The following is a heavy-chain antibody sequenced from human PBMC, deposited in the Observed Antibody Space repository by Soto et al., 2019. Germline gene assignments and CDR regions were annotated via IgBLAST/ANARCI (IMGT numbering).Heavy chain of an antibody. CDR1: GGTFSSYT. Sequence: VASVKVSCKASGGTFSSYTISWVRQAPGQGLEWMGRIIPILGIANYAQKFQGRVTITADKSTSTAYMELSSLRSEDTAVYYCATSYCTNGVCYTRWFDPWGQGTLVTVSS. J-gene: IGHJ5*02. D-gene: IGHD2-8*01. CDR2: IIPILGIA. V-gene: IGHV1-69*02. CDR3: ATSYCTNGVCYTRWFDP.